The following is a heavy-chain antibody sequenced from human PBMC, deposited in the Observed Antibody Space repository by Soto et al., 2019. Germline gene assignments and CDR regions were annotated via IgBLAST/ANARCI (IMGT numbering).Heavy chain of an antibody. V-gene: IGHV2-70*01. CDR2: IDWDDDK. D-gene: IGHD4-17*01. CDR3: ARTLEGVTTGPYFDY. CDR1: GFPHSTSGMC. J-gene: IGHJ4*02. Sequence: SGPTLVNAAQTLTLECTFCGFPHSTSGMCVSWIRQPPGKALEWLALIDWDDDKYYSTSLKTRLTISKDTSKNQVVLTMTNMDPVDTATYYCARTLEGVTTGPYFDYWGQGTLVTVS.